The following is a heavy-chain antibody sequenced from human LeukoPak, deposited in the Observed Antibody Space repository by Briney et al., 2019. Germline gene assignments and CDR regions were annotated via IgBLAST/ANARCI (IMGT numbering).Heavy chain of an antibody. J-gene: IGHJ3*02. CDR2: LFYSGNS. D-gene: IGHD6-19*01. CDR3: ARRKGTGWLDAFDI. CDR1: GGSISNYY. Sequence: PSETLSLTCSVSGGSISNYYWSWIRQPPGKGLEWIGNLFYSGNSNHNPSLKSRVTMSVDTSKNQFSLKPSSMTAADTAVYYCARRKGTGWLDAFDIWGQGTMVTVSS. V-gene: IGHV4-59*08.